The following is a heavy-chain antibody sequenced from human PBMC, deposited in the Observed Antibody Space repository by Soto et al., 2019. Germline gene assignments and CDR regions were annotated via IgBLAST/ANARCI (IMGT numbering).Heavy chain of an antibody. V-gene: IGHV3-74*01. CDR3: ASPYMYSSGLYFYGMDV. CDR1: GFTFSSYW. Sequence: EVQLVESGGGLVQPGGSLRLSCAASGFTFSSYWMHWVRQAPGKGLVWVSRMNSDGSSTSYADSVKGRFTISRDNAKNTVYLQMNSLRAEDTAVYYCASPYMYSSGLYFYGMDVWGQGTTVTVSS. CDR2: MNSDGSST. J-gene: IGHJ6*02. D-gene: IGHD6-19*01.